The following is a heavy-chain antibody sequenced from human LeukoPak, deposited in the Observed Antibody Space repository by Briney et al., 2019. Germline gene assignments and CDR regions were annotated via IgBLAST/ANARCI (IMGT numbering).Heavy chain of an antibody. CDR2: IYTSGST. V-gene: IGHV4-4*07. D-gene: IGHD3-10*01. Sequence: SETLSLTCTVSGGSISSYYWSWIRQPAGKGLEWIGRIYTSGSTNYNPSLKSRVTMSVDTSKNQFSLKLSSVTAADTAVYYCARAGGVLLWFGEDNWFDPWGQGTLVTVSS. CDR3: ARAGGVLLWFGEDNWFDP. CDR1: GGSISSYY. J-gene: IGHJ5*02.